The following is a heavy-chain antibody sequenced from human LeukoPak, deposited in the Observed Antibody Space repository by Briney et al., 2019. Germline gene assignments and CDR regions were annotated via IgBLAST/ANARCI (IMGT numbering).Heavy chain of an antibody. V-gene: IGHV4-39*01. CDR1: GGSISSSSYY. J-gene: IGHJ4*02. D-gene: IGHD3-22*01. Sequence: SETLSLTCTVSGGSISSSSYYWGWIRQPPGKGLEWIGTIYYSGSTYYNPSLKSRVTISLDTSKNQFSLWLSSVTAADTAVYYCASFYSESSGNYYVPFDYWGQGTLVTVSS. CDR3: ASFYSESSGNYYVPFDY. CDR2: IYYSGST.